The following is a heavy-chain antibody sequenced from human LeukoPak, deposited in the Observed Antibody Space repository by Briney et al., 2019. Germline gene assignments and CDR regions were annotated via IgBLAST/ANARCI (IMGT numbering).Heavy chain of an antibody. CDR1: GGSISSHY. J-gene: IGHJ4*02. Sequence: SETLSLTCTVSGGSISSHYWGWIRQPPGKGLEWIGYIYYSGSTNYNPSLKSRVTISVDTSKNQFSLKLSSVTAADTAVYYCARAVRYFDWLLTDEYYFDYWGQGTLVTVSS. CDR3: ARAVRYFDWLLTDEYYFDY. D-gene: IGHD3-9*01. CDR2: IYYSGST. V-gene: IGHV4-59*11.